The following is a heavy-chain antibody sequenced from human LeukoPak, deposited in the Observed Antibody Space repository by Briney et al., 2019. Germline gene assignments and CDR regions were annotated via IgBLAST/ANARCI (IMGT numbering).Heavy chain of an antibody. CDR2: ISGSGGST. CDR3: TQMVRGVPFDY. CDR1: GFTFSSYA. Sequence: GSLRLSCAASGFTFSSYAMSWVRQAPGKGLEWVSAISGSGGSTYYADSVKGRFTISRDNSKNTLYLQMNSLRAEDTAVYYCTQMVRGVPFDYWGQGTLVTVSS. V-gene: IGHV3-23*01. D-gene: IGHD3-10*01. J-gene: IGHJ4*02.